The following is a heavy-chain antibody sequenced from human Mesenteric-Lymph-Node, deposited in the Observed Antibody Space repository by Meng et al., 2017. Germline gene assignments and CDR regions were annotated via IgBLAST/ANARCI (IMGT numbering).Heavy chain of an antibody. V-gene: IGHV3-53*04. Sequence: GESLKISCAASGFTFSDYYMSWVRQAPGKGLEWVSVIYSGGSTYYADSVKGRFTISRHNSKNTLYLQMNSLRAEDTAVYYCARGRFDYYYGMDVWGQGTTVTVSS. CDR2: IYSGGST. J-gene: IGHJ6*02. CDR1: GFTFSDYY. CDR3: ARGRFDYYYGMDV. D-gene: IGHD3-10*01.